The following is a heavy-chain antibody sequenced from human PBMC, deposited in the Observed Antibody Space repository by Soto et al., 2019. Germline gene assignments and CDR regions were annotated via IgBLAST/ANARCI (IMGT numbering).Heavy chain of an antibody. CDR1: GYSFTSYW. CDR2: IDPSDSYT. CDR3: ARRVILSGSYPAASRYV. V-gene: IGHV5-10-1*01. D-gene: IGHD3-16*02. J-gene: IGHJ6*02. Sequence: GESLKISCKGSGYSFTSYWISWVRQMPGKGLEWMGRIDPSDSYTNYSPSFQGHVTISADKSISTAYLQWSSLKASDTAMNYWARRVILSGSYPAASRYVWGQGTTVTVSS.